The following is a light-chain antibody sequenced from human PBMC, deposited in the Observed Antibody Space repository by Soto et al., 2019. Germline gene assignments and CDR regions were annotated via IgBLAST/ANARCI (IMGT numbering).Light chain of an antibody. CDR1: QSISSY. CDR2: AAS. J-gene: IGKJ1*01. Sequence: DIQTTQSPSSLSASVGDRVTITCRASQSISSYLNWYQQKPGKAPKLLIYAASSLQSGVPSRFSGSGSGTDFTLTISSLQHEDFETYYCQQSYSTPRTLGQGTKVDIK. CDR3: QQSYSTPRT. V-gene: IGKV1-39*01.